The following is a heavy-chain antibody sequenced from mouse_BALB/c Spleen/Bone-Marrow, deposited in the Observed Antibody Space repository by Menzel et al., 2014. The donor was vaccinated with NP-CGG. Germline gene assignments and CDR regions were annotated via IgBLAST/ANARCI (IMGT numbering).Heavy chain of an antibody. CDR3: SRLRMITTYFDV. Sequence: VHVKQSGGGLAKPGGSLQLSCAASGFTFSTYAMSWVRQTPEKRLEWVATISSSGSYTYYPDSVKGRFTISRDNAKNTLYLQMSSLRSEDTAMFYCSRLRMITTYFDVWGAGTTVTVSS. D-gene: IGHD2-4*01. J-gene: IGHJ1*01. CDR2: ISSSGSYT. CDR1: GFTFSTYA. V-gene: IGHV5-9-3*01.